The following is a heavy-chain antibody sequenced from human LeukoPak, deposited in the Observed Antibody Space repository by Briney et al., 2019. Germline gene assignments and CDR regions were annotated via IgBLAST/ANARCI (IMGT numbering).Heavy chain of an antibody. CDR2: INPNSGGT. D-gene: IGHD1-26*01. CDR3: ATTRVGFDAFDI. CDR1: GYTFTGYY. J-gene: IGHJ3*02. V-gene: IGHV1-2*02. Sequence: ASVKVSCKASGYTFTGYYMHWVRQAPGQGLEWMGWINPNSGGTNYAQKFQGRVTMTRGTSISTAYMELSRLRSDDTAVYYCATTRVGFDAFDIWGQGTMVTVSS.